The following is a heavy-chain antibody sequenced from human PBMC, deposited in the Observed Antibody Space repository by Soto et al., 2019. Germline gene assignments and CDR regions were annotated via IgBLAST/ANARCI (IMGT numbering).Heavy chain of an antibody. CDR2: IIPVFGTP. D-gene: IGHD3-3*01. CDR3: AGGSFGVMITLEF. V-gene: IGHV1-69*01. J-gene: IGHJ4*02. Sequence: QVQLVQSGAEVKKPGSSVKVSCKASGGTFSNYAISWVRQDPGQGLEWMGGIIPVFGTPKYAQKFQGRVTITADPSTNTVYMELSSLISDDTAMYYCAGGSFGVMITLEFWGQGTLVTVSS. CDR1: GGTFSNYA.